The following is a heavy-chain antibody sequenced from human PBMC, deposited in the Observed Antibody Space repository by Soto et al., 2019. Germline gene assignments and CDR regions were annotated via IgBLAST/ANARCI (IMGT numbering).Heavy chain of an antibody. Sequence: QVQLVQSGAEVKKPGSSVKVSCKASGGTFSSYAISWVRQAPGQGLEWMGGIIPIFGTANYAQKFQGRVTITADESTSTAYMELSSLRSEDTAVYYCARGALYFSGGSCHYYYYGMDVWGQGTTVTGSS. CDR2: IIPIFGTA. J-gene: IGHJ6*02. D-gene: IGHD2-15*01. CDR1: GGTFSSYA. V-gene: IGHV1-69*01. CDR3: ARGALYFSGGSCHYYYYGMDV.